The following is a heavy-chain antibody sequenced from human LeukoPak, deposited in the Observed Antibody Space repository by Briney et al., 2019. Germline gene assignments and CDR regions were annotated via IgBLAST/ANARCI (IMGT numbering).Heavy chain of an antibody. J-gene: IGHJ4*02. CDR1: GNYW. CDR3: ARDGVSSGWYFDY. Sequence: GGSLRLSCAASGNYWMHWVRQAPGKGLVWVSHINSDGSWTSYADSVKGRFTISRDNSKNTLYLQMNSLRAEDTAVYYCARDGVSSGWYFDYWGQGTLVTVSS. CDR2: INSDGSWT. D-gene: IGHD6-19*01. V-gene: IGHV3-74*01.